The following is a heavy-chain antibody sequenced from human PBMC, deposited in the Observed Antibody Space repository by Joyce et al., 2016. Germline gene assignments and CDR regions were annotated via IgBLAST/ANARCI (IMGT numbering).Heavy chain of an antibody. Sequence: EVQLVESGGGLVKPGGSLRLSCAASGFTFSSYSKNWVRQAAGKGLELVASISSSSSYIYYADSVKDRGTISRDNAKNSLYLQMNSLRAEDTAVYYCARGKDFYGPGSYSNWFDPWGQGTLVTVSS. CDR1: GFTFSSYS. V-gene: IGHV3-21*02. CDR3: ARGKDFYGPGSYSNWFDP. CDR2: ISSSSSYI. J-gene: IGHJ5*02. D-gene: IGHD3-10*01.